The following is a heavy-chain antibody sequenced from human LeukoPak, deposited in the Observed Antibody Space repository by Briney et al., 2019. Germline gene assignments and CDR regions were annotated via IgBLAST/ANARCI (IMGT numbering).Heavy chain of an antibody. CDR2: ISNSGNT. J-gene: IGHJ4*02. Sequence: SETLSLSCTVSGGSISSFSWSWIRQLPGKGLEWIGYISNSGNTNYNPSLRSRLTISVDRSKNQFSLKLSSVTAADTALYYCARFQFGSAWNYFDYWGQGTLVTVSS. CDR1: GGSISSFS. CDR3: ARFQFGSAWNYFDY. D-gene: IGHD6-19*01. V-gene: IGHV4-59*01.